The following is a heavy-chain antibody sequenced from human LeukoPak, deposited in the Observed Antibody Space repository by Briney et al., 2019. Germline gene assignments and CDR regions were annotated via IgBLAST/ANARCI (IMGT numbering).Heavy chain of an antibody. CDR2: IYYSGST. D-gene: IGHD3-9*01. CDR3: ARGYYDILTGYYTPSYFDY. J-gene: IGHJ4*02. CDR1: GVSVSSGSYY. Sequence: PSETLSLTCTVSGVSVSSGSYYWSWIRQPPGKGLEWIGYIYYSGSTNYNPSLKSRVTISVDTSKNQFSLKLSSVTAADTAVYYCARGYYDILTGYYTPSYFDYWGQGTLVTVSS. V-gene: IGHV4-61*01.